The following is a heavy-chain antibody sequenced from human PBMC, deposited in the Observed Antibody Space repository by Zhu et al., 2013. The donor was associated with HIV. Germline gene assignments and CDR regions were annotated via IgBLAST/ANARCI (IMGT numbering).Heavy chain of an antibody. D-gene: IGHD3-10*01. CDR2: ISAYNGNT. CDR1: GYTFTSYG. Sequence: QVQLVQSGAEVKKPGASVKVSCKAFGYTFTSYGISWVRQAPGQGLEWMGWISAYNGNTNYAQKFQGRNTMTTDTSTSTAYMELRSLRSDDTAVYYCARDWLFYYGSGSPFDYWGQGTLVTVSS. J-gene: IGHJ4*02. CDR3: ARDWLFYYGSGSPFDY. V-gene: IGHV1-18*01.